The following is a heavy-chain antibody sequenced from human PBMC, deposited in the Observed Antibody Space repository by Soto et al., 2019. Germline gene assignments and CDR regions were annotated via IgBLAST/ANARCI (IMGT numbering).Heavy chain of an antibody. CDR1: GYTFTSYY. J-gene: IGHJ4*02. CDR3: VSTVVAAGKNYY. Sequence: GASVKVSCKASGYTFTSYYMHWVRQAPGQGLEWMGIINPSGGSTSYAQKFQGRVAMTRDTSTSTVYMELSSLRSEDTAVYYCVSTVVAAGKNYYCGQGAVVTVSS. CDR2: INPSGGST. V-gene: IGHV1-46*03. D-gene: IGHD2-15*01.